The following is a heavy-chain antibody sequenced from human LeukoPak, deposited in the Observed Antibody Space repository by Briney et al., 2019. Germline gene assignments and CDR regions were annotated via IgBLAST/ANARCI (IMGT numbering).Heavy chain of an antibody. CDR2: ITGSGDST. V-gene: IGHV3-23*01. Sequence: GGSLRLSCAASRFIFSNYAMNWVCQPPGRGLQWVAGITGSGDSTYYADSVKGRFTISRDNSKNMLYLEMNSLRDEDTADYYCARDRYGDYSFDYWGQGILVTVSS. D-gene: IGHD4-17*01. J-gene: IGHJ4*02. CDR1: RFIFSNYA. CDR3: ARDRYGDYSFDY.